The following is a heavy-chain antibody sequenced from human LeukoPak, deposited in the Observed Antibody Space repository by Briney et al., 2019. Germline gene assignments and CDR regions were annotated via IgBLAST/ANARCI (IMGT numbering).Heavy chain of an antibody. CDR2: IWSDGSIK. D-gene: IGHD6-19*01. CDR3: ARNLYSSGWFYFDY. Sequence: PGGSLRLSCAASGFTFSSYGMHWVRQAPGKGLEWVAVIWSDGSIKYYADSVKGRFSISRDNSKNTLYLQMNSLRAEDTAVYYCARNLYSSGWFYFDYWGQGTLVTVSS. V-gene: IGHV3-33*01. CDR1: GFTFSSYG. J-gene: IGHJ4*02.